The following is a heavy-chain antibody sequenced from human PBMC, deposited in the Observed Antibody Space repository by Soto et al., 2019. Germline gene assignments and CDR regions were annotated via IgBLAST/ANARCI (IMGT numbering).Heavy chain of an antibody. CDR3: ARGRRDIVVVPAAIFRDYYYYMDV. D-gene: IGHD2-2*01. V-gene: IGHV1-8*01. J-gene: IGHJ6*03. CDR1: GYTFTSYD. Sequence: QVQLVQSGAEVKKPGASVKVSCKASGYTFTSYDINWVRQATGQGLEWMGWMNPNSGNTGYAQKFQGRVTMTRNTSISTAYMELSSLRSEDTAVYYCARGRRDIVVVPAAIFRDYYYYMDVWGKGTTVTVSS. CDR2: MNPNSGNT.